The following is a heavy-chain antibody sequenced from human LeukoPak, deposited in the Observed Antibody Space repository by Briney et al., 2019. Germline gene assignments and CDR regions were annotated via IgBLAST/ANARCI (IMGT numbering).Heavy chain of an antibody. CDR1: GGSFSGYY. Sequence: SETLSLTCAVYGGSFSGYYWSWIRQPPGKGLEWSGEINHSGSTNYNPSLKSRVTISVDTSKNQFSLKLSSVTAADTAVYYCARGDYCGGDCYSVDWGQGTLVTVSS. D-gene: IGHD2-21*01. CDR3: ARGDYCGGDCYSVD. CDR2: INHSGST. V-gene: IGHV4-34*01. J-gene: IGHJ4*02.